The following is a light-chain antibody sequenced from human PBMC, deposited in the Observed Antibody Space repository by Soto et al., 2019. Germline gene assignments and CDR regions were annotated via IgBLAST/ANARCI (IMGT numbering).Light chain of an antibody. Sequence: QSVLTPPPSVSGAPGQSVTISCTGSSSNIGAGYDVHGSQQLPGTAPKLLIYGNSNRPSGVPDRFSGSKSGTSASLAITGLQAEDEADYYRQSYDSSLVAVFGGGTQLTVL. V-gene: IGLV1-40*01. J-gene: IGLJ2*01. CDR3: QSYDSSLVAV. CDR2: GNS. CDR1: SSNIGAGYD.